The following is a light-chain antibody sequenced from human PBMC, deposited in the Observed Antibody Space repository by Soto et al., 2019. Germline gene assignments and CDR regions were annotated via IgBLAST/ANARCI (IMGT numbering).Light chain of an antibody. CDR2: SNN. V-gene: IGLV1-44*01. J-gene: IGLJ3*02. CDR1: SSNVGSNT. Sequence: QSVLTQPPSASGTPGQRVTISCSGSSSNVGSNTVNWYQQLPGTAPTLLIYSNNQRPSGVPDRFSGSKSGTSASLAVNGLQSEDEADYYCAAWDHSLQGWVFGGGTKLTVL. CDR3: AAWDHSLQGWV.